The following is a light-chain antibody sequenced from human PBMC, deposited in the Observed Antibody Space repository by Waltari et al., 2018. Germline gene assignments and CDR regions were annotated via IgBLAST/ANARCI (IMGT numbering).Light chain of an antibody. Sequence: EIVLTQSPATLSLSPGERATLSCRASHSVNWYLAWYQQRPGQAPRLPIYDASNRATGIPARFSGSGSETDFTLTISSLEPEDSAVYYCQQRRNWPLTFGGGTKVEIK. CDR1: HSVNWY. CDR3: QQRRNWPLT. J-gene: IGKJ4*01. CDR2: DAS. V-gene: IGKV3-11*01.